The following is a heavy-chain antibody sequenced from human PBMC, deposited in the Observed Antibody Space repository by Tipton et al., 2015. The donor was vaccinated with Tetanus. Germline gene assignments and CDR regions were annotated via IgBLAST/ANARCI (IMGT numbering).Heavy chain of an antibody. CDR2: IHPSGST. CDR1: GGSFSGYY. D-gene: IGHD5-18*01. V-gene: IGHV4-34*01. J-gene: IGHJ4*02. CDR3: ARGVDRAKAGTY. Sequence: TLSLTCAVYGGSFSGYYCSWIRQSPGRGLEWIGEIHPSGSTYYNPSFPSRITLSQDTSKNQFSLKLNSVTAADTAVCYCARGVDRAKAGTYWGQGTLVTVSS.